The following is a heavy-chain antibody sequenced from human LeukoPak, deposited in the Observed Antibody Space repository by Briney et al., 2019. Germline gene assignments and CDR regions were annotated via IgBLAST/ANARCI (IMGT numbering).Heavy chain of an antibody. CDR1: GVSISSSSYY. V-gene: IGHV4-39*07. Sequence: SGTLSLTCTVSGVSISSSSYYWGWIRQPPGKGLEWIGSIYYSGSTYYNPSLKSRVTISVDTSKNQFSLKLSSVTAADTAVYYCARVPRAKGDYFDYWGQGTLVTVSS. CDR2: IYYSGST. J-gene: IGHJ4*02. CDR3: ARVPRAKGDYFDY.